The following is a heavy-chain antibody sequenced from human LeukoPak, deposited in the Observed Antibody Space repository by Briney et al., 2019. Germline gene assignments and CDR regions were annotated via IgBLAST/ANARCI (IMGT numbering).Heavy chain of an antibody. Sequence: SETLSLTCTVSGGSISSYYWNWIRQPAGKGLEWIGRIYTSGSNNYNPSLKSRVTISIDKYKNQSSLKLSSVTAADTAVYYCARDPADYYYMDVWGKGTTVTVSS. CDR1: GGSISSYY. CDR3: ARDPADYYYMDV. J-gene: IGHJ6*03. CDR2: IYTSGSN. V-gene: IGHV4-4*07.